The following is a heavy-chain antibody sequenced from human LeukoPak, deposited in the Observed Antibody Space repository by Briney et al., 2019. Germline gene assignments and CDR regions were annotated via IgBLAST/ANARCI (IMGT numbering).Heavy chain of an antibody. CDR2: INPNSGGT. D-gene: IGHD2-15*01. V-gene: IGHV1-2*02. J-gene: IGHJ4*02. CDR3: ARAGYCSDGKCYTLDY. CDR1: GYTFTAYS. Sequence: ASVKVSCKASGYTFTAYSMHWVRQAPGQGLEWMGWINPNSGGTDCAQRFQGRVTMTRDTSITMLYTEMSSLTPDDTAVYYCARAGYCSDGKCYTLDYWGRGTLVTVSS.